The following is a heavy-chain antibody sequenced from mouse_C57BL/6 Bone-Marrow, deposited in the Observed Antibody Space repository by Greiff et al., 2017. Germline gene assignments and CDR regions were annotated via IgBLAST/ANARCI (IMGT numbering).Heavy chain of an antibody. CDR2: IDPENGDT. V-gene: IGHV14-4*01. CDR1: GFNIKDDY. J-gene: IGHJ4*01. CDR3: TLGYAMDY. D-gene: IGHD4-1*01. Sequence: VQLTQSGAELVRPGASVKLSCTASGFNIKDDYMHWVKPRPEQGLEGIGWIDPENGDTEYASKFQGKATITADTSSNTAYLQLSSLTSEDTAVYYCTLGYAMDYWGQGTSVTGSS.